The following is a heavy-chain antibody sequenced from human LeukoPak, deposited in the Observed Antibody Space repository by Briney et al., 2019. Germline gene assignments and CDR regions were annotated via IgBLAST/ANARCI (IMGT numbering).Heavy chain of an antibody. Sequence: SETLSLTCTVSSGSIRSHFWSWIRQPPGKGLEWIGYVYDSGYTKYRPSLKSRVTISIDTSKNQYSLNLNSVTAADAAVYYCARTIQGRPCYFDSWGQGTLVTVSS. J-gene: IGHJ4*02. CDR1: SGSIRSHF. CDR3: ARTIQGRPCYFDS. D-gene: IGHD6-6*01. V-gene: IGHV4-59*11. CDR2: VYDSGYT.